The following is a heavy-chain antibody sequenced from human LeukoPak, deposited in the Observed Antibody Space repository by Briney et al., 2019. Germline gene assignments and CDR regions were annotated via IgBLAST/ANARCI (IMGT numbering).Heavy chain of an antibody. CDR1: GYTFTTYF. J-gene: IGHJ4*01. CDR3: ARGQGEVELLGRG. CDR2: MNPNSGNT. V-gene: IGHV1-8*02. Sequence: GASMKVSCKTSGYTFTTYFIHWVRQATGQGLEWMGWMNPNSGNTGYAQKFQGRVTMTRNTSISTAYMELSRLRSEDTAVYYCARGQGEVELLGRGWGQGTLVTVSS. D-gene: IGHD1-26*01.